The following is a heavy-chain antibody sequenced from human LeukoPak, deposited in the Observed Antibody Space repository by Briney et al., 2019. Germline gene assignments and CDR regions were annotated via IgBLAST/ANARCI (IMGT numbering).Heavy chain of an antibody. Sequence: GASVKVSCKASGCTFTGYYMHWVRQAPGQGLEWMGRINPNSGGTNYAQKFQGGVTMTRDTSISTAYMELSRLRSDDTAVYYCARAESGWYNWFDPWGQGTLVTVSS. CDR2: INPNSGGT. CDR3: ARAESGWYNWFDP. D-gene: IGHD6-19*01. CDR1: GCTFTGYY. J-gene: IGHJ5*02. V-gene: IGHV1-2*06.